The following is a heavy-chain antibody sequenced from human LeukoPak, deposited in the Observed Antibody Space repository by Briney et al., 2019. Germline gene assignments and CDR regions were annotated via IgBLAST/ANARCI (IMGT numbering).Heavy chain of an antibody. V-gene: IGHV1-69*06. Sequence: GASVKVSCKASGGTFSSYAISWVRQAPGQGLEWMGGIIPIFGTANYAQKFQGRVTITADKSTSTAYMELSSLRSEDTAVYYCARDRAPHDLGYWGQGTLVTVSS. J-gene: IGHJ4*02. CDR1: GGTFSSYA. CDR2: IIPIFGTA. CDR3: ARDRAPHDLGY.